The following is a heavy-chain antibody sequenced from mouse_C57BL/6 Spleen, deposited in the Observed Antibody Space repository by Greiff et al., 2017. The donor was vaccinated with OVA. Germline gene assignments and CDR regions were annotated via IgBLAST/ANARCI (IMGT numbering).Heavy chain of an antibody. D-gene: IGHD2-2*01. J-gene: IGHJ4*01. CDR3: ARHEGGGYDYYAMDY. CDR2: FYPGSGSI. V-gene: IGHV1-62-2*01. CDR1: GYTFTEYT. Sequence: VKLQQSGAELVKPGASVKLSCKASGYTFTEYTIHWVKRRSGQGLEWIGWFYPGSGSIKYNEKFKDKATLTADKSSSTVYMELSRLTSEDAAVYFCARHEGGGYDYYAMDYWGQGTSVTVSS.